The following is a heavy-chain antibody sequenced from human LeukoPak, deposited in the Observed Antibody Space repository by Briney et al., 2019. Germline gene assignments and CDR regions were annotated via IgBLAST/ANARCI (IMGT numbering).Heavy chain of an antibody. Sequence: NLQGRVTMTTDTSTSTAYMELRSLRSDDTAVYYCARVERSYGYLNFDYWGQGTLVTVSS. CDR3: ARVERSYGYLNFDY. V-gene: IGHV1-18*01. D-gene: IGHD5-18*01. J-gene: IGHJ4*02.